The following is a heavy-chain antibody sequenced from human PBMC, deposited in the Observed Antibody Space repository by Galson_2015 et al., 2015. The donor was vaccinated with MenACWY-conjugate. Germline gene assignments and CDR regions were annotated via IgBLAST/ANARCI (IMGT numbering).Heavy chain of an antibody. V-gene: IGHV3-53*01. CDR3: GRDYGWGRYS. Sequence: SLRLSCAASGFTVSNLYMTWVRQAPGKGLECVAIIDSGDRTYYSDSVKGRFTISRDNSKNTLDLQMNSLRAVDTAMYYCGRDYGWGRYSWGQGTQVTVSS. CDR1: GFTVSNLY. D-gene: IGHD3-10*01. CDR2: IDSGDRT. J-gene: IGHJ5*02.